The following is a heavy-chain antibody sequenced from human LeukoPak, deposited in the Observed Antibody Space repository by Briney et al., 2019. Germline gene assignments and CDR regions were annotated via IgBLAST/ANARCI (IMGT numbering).Heavy chain of an antibody. D-gene: IGHD3-10*01. Sequence: GGSLRLSCVVSGFTFSNYAMSWVRQAPGKGLEWVSGISDSGNSAHYAASVEGRFTISRDNSQNTLYLQMNSLRAEDTALYHCAKGVSLGWADYWGQGTLVIVSS. CDR2: ISDSGNSA. J-gene: IGHJ4*02. CDR3: AKGVSLGWADY. CDR1: GFTFSNYA. V-gene: IGHV3-23*01.